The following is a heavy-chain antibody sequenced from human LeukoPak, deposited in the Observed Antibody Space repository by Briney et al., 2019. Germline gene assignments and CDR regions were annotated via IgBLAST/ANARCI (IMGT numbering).Heavy chain of an antibody. CDR1: GYTFTGYY. CDR2: INPNSGGT. Sequence: ASVKVPCKASGYTFTGYYMHWVRQAPGQGLEWMGWINPNSGGTNYAQKFQGRVTMTRDTSISTAYMELSRLRSDDTAVYYCARGIVVVVADIGYWGQGTLVTVSS. CDR3: ARGIVVVVADIGY. D-gene: IGHD2-15*01. V-gene: IGHV1-2*02. J-gene: IGHJ4*02.